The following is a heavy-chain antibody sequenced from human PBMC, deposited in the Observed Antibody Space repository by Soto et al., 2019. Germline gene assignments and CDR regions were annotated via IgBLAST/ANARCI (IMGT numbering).Heavy chain of an antibody. CDR3: ARGPTGMIDY. CDR1: GYTFTSYD. Sequence: QVQLVQSGAEVKSPGASVKVSCKASGYTFTSYDINWVRQATGQGFERMGWMNPKSGGTRYIQKFQGRVTMTRDTSISTAYMELSSLTSEDTAVYYCARGPTGMIDYWGQGTLVIVSS. J-gene: IGHJ4*02. CDR2: MNPKSGGT. D-gene: IGHD3-22*01. V-gene: IGHV1-8*01.